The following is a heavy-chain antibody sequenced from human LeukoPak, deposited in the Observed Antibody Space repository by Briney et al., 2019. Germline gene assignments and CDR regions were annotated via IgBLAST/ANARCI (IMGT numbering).Heavy chain of an antibody. CDR3: ARSSWYSFDY. J-gene: IGHJ4*02. CDR2: MNSDGSTT. D-gene: IGHD6-13*01. Sequence: GGSLRLSCAASGFTFSRDWMHWVRQGPGEGLVWVSRMNSDGSTTNYADSVKGRFTISRDDAKNSLYLQMNSLRAEDTAVYYCARSSWYSFDYWGQGTLVTVSS. V-gene: IGHV3-74*01. CDR1: GFTFSRDW.